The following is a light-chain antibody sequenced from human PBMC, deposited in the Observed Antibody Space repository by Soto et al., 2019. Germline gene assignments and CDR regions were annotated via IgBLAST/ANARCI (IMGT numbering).Light chain of an antibody. CDR1: QGVTTN. V-gene: IGKV3-15*01. CDR3: QQYDNWPQT. CDR2: DVS. Sequence: EILMTQVPAVLSVPLGETATLSCRAGQGVTTNFAWYQQRSGQSPRLLIYDVSTRATGVPARFSGTGSETDFTLTISGLQSVDFAVYYCQQYDNWPQTFGQGTKVDIK. J-gene: IGKJ1*01.